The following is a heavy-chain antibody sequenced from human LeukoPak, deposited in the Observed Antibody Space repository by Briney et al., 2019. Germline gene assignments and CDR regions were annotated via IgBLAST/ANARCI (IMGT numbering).Heavy chain of an antibody. Sequence: PGGSLRLSCAASGFTFSGYYMSWIRQAPGKGLEWVSYISTSSSYTNYADSVKGRFTISRDNAKNSLYLQMNSLRAEDTAVYYCARDLDWDIVVVPAHYYYGMDVWGQGTTVTVSS. CDR3: ARDLDWDIVVVPAHYYYGMDV. CDR2: ISTSSSYT. D-gene: IGHD2-2*01. J-gene: IGHJ6*02. CDR1: GFTFSGYY. V-gene: IGHV3-11*06.